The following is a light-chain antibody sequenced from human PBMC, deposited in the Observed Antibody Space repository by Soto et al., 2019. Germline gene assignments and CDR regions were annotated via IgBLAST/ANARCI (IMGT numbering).Light chain of an antibody. CDR3: SSFTNSKTYA. J-gene: IGLJ1*01. CDR1: SSDIGPYNY. V-gene: IGLV2-14*03. Sequence: QSALTQPASVSGSPGQSITISCTGTSSDIGPYNYVSWHQHHPGKVPKLLIYDVSNRPSGVSNRFSGSKSGNTASLTISGLQAEDEADYYCSSFTNSKTYAFGTGTKLTVL. CDR2: DVS.